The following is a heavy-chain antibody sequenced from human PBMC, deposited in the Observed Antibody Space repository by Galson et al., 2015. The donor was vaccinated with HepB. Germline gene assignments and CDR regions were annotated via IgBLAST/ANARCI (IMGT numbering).Heavy chain of an antibody. CDR1: GFSLSIYD. CDR2: VSPSGNP. CDR3: GREIGTPTGVGDGMDG. Sequence: SLRLSCAASGFSLSIYDMHWVRQVAGKGLEWVSAVSPSGNPYYADSVKGRFTISRDNARNSVFLQMNNMRAGDTAPYYCGREIGTPTGVGDGMDGWGQGTTVTGSS. D-gene: IGHD1-14*01. J-gene: IGHJ6*02. V-gene: IGHV3-13*05.